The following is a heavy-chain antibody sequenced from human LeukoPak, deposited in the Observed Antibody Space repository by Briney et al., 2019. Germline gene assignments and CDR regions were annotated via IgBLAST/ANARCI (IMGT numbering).Heavy chain of an antibody. V-gene: IGHV4-59*01. Sequence: SETLSLTCNVSGASLSDYYWGWIRQSPAKGLEWLGYISDTGKTDYNPSLNSRGTLSLDTSKNQFSLRLASVTAADTAVYYCARRARYSGSYYVDYWGQGTLVTVSS. J-gene: IGHJ4*02. D-gene: IGHD1-26*01. CDR1: GASLSDYY. CDR2: ISDTGKT. CDR3: ARRARYSGSYYVDY.